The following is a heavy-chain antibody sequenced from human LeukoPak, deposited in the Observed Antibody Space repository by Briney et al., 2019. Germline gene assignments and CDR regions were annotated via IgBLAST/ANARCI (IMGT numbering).Heavy chain of an antibody. V-gene: IGHV3-33*01. CDR2: IWYDGSNK. J-gene: IGHJ6*02. D-gene: IGHD6-19*01. CDR3: AREEDSSGWYLYYYGMDV. CDR1: GFTFSSYG. Sequence: GGSLRLSCAASGFTFSSYGMHWVRQAPGKGLEWVAVIWYDGSNKYYADSVKGRFTISRDNSKNSLYLQMNSLRAEDTAVYYCAREEDSSGWYLYYYGMDVWGQGATVTVSS.